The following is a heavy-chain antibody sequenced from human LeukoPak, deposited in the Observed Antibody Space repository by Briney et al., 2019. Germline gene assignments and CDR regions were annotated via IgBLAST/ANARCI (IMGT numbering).Heavy chain of an antibody. V-gene: IGHV4-61*02. J-gene: IGHJ4*02. Sequence: NPSETLSLTCTVSGGSISSGNYYWSWSRLPAGKGLEWIGRIHTGGSTTYNPSLKSRVTISVDTSKNRVSLKLSSVTAADTAVYYCARDRGGVGGTDYWGQGTLVTVSS. CDR1: GGSISSGNYY. CDR3: ARDRGGVGGTDY. CDR2: IHTGGST. D-gene: IGHD3-16*01.